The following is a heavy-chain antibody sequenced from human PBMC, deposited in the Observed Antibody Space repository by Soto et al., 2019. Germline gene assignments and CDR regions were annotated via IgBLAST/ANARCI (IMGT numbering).Heavy chain of an antibody. CDR3: ARATPLRTRDY. CDR2: INHSGST. D-gene: IGHD4-17*01. Sequence: SETLSLTCAVYGGSFSGYYWSWIRQPPGKGLEWIGEINHSGSTNYNPSLKSRVTISVDTSKNQFSLKLSSVTAADTAVYYCARATPLRTRDYWGQGTLVTV. V-gene: IGHV4-34*01. J-gene: IGHJ4*02. CDR1: GGSFSGYY.